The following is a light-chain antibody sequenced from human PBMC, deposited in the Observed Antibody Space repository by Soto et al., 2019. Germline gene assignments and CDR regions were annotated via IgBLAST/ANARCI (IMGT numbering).Light chain of an antibody. CDR1: QSISSW. Sequence: DIQMTQSPSTLSASVGDRVTITCRASQSISSWLAWYQQKTGKAPKLLIYKASSLESVVRSRFSGSGSGTEFTLTISRLQHDDFATYYCQHYNSLRTFGQGTKVEIK. V-gene: IGKV1-5*03. CDR2: KAS. CDR3: QHYNSLRT. J-gene: IGKJ1*01.